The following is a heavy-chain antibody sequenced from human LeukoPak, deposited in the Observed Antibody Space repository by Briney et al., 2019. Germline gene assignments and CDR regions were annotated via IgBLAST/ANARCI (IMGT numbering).Heavy chain of an antibody. J-gene: IGHJ4*02. Sequence: SVKVSCKASGGTFSSYAISWVRQAPGQGLEWMGRIIPILGIANYAQKFQGRATITADKSTSTAYMELSSLRSEDTAVYYCARTVVPAAEFDYWGQGTLVTVSS. V-gene: IGHV1-69*04. CDR3: ARTVVPAAEFDY. CDR2: IIPILGIA. D-gene: IGHD2-2*01. CDR1: GGTFSSYA.